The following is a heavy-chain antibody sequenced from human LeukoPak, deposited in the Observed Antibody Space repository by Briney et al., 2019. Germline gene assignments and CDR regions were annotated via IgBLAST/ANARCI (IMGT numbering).Heavy chain of an antibody. V-gene: IGHV1-2*02. Sequence: ASVNVSCKASGYTFTGYYMHWVRQAPGQGLEWMGWINPNSGGTNYAQKFQGRVTMTRDTSISTAYMELSRLRSDDTAVYYCAKGWFGELSPLYFDYWGQGTLVTVSS. J-gene: IGHJ4*02. D-gene: IGHD3-10*01. CDR2: INPNSGGT. CDR3: AKGWFGELSPLYFDY. CDR1: GYTFTGYY.